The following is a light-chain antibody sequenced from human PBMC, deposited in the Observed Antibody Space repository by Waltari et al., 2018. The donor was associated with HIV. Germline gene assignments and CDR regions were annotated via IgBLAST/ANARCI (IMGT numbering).Light chain of an antibody. J-gene: IGKJ2*03. CDR1: QSVSSN. CDR3: QHYNNWPYS. V-gene: IGKV3-15*01. CDR2: GAS. Sequence: EIVMTQSPATLSVSPGERVTLSCRASQSVSSNLAWYQQKPGQAPRLLIYGASTRATGIPARFSGSGSGTEFTLTISSLQSEDFAVYYCQHYNNWPYSFGQGTKLEI.